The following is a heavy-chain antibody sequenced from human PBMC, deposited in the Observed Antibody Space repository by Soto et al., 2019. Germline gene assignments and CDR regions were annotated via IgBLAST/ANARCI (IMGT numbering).Heavy chain of an antibody. CDR1: GFTFSSYW. CDR2: INSDGSST. D-gene: IGHD3-3*01. V-gene: IGHV3-74*01. CDR3: ARALGTIFGVVIIPY. J-gene: IGHJ4*02. Sequence: GGSLRLSCAASGFTFSSYWMHWVRQAPGKGLVWVSRINSDGSSTSYADSVKGRFTISRDNAKNTLYLQMNSLRAEDTAVYYCARALGTIFGVVIIPYWGQGTLVTVSS.